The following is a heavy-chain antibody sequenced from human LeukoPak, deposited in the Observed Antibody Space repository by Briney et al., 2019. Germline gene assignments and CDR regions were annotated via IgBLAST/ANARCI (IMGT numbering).Heavy chain of an antibody. CDR1: GYTFTGYY. V-gene: IGHV1-2*02. J-gene: IGHJ3*02. Sequence: ASVKVSCKASGYTFTGYYMHWVRQAPGQGLEWMGWINPNSGGTNYAQKFQGRVTMTRDTSISTAYMELSRLRSDDTAVYYCARDPRVGPPGAFDIWGQGTMVTVSS. D-gene: IGHD1-26*01. CDR3: ARDPRVGPPGAFDI. CDR2: INPNSGGT.